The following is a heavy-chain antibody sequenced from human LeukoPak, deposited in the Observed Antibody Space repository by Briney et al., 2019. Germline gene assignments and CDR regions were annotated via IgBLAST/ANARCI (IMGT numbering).Heavy chain of an antibody. Sequence: PSGTLSLTCAVYGGSFSGYYWSWIRQPPGKGLEWIGEINHSGSTNYNPSLKSRVTISVDTSKNQFFLKLSSVTAADTAVYYCARGRYSGYDVLDYWGQGTLVTVSS. J-gene: IGHJ4*02. CDR1: GGSFSGYY. V-gene: IGHV4-34*01. CDR3: ARGRYSGYDVLDY. CDR2: INHSGST. D-gene: IGHD5-12*01.